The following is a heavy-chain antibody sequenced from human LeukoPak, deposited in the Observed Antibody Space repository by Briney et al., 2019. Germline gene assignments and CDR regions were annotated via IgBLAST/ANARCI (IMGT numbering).Heavy chain of an antibody. V-gene: IGHV3-74*03. CDR2: INSDGSST. Sequence: PGGSLRLSCAASGFTFSSLWMRWVRQAPGKGLVWVSYINSDGSSTMYADSVKGRFTISRDNAKNTVYLQMNSLRAEDTAVYYCARGGYGSIDYWGQGTLVTVSS. J-gene: IGHJ4*02. CDR1: GFTFSSLW. CDR3: ARGGYGSIDY. D-gene: IGHD4-17*01.